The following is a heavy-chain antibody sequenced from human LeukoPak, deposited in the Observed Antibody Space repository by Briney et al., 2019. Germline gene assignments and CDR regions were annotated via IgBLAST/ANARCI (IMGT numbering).Heavy chain of an antibody. CDR3: ARVDVDTAMVD. J-gene: IGHJ4*02. CDR1: GGSISSSSYY. V-gene: IGHV4-39*07. Sequence: KPSETLSLTCTVSGGSISSSSYYWGWIRQPPGKGLEWIGSIYYSGSTYYNPSLKSRVTISVDTSKNQFSLKLSSVTAADTAVYYCARVDVDTAMVDWGQGTLVTVSS. CDR2: IYYSGST. D-gene: IGHD5-18*01.